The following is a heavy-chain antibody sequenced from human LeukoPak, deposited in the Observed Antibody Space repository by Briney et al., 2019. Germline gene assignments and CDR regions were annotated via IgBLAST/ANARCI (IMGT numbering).Heavy chain of an antibody. J-gene: IGHJ4*02. V-gene: IGHV3-21*01. CDR2: ISSSSSYI. D-gene: IGHD3-10*01. CDR3: ARDRNRFGELSVDY. CDR1: GFTFSSYS. Sequence: EGSLRLSCAASGFTFSSYSMNWVRQAPGKGLEWVSSISSSSSYIYYADSVKGRFTISRDNAKNSLYLQMNSLRAEDTAVYYCARDRNRFGELSVDYWGQGTLVTASS.